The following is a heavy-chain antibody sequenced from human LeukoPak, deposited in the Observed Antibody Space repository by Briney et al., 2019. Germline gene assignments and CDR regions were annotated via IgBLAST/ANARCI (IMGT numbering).Heavy chain of an antibody. CDR1: GGSISSYY. Sequence: SETLSLTCTVSGGSISSYYWSWIRQPPGKGLEWIGYIYYSGSTNYNPSLKSRVTISVETSKNQFSLNLTSVTAADTAVYYCARVNIGLARAIDYWGQGTLVIVSS. V-gene: IGHV4-59*01. CDR3: ARVNIGLARAIDY. CDR2: IYYSGST. D-gene: IGHD3/OR15-3a*01. J-gene: IGHJ4*02.